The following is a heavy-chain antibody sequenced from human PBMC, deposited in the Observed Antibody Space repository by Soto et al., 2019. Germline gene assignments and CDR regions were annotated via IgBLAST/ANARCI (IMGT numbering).Heavy chain of an antibody. D-gene: IGHD3-10*01. V-gene: IGHV3-74*01. CDR3: ARGWVNYGSGSYDG. CDR1: EFRFSSYW. J-gene: IGHJ6*02. Sequence: EVQLVESGGGLVQPGGSLRLSCAASEFRFSSYWMHWVRQAPGKGLMWVSRINSDGSGIDYADSVKGRFTISRDNAKNTLYLEMNSLRVEDTAVYYCARGWVNYGSGSYDGWGQGTTVTVSS. CDR2: INSDGSGI.